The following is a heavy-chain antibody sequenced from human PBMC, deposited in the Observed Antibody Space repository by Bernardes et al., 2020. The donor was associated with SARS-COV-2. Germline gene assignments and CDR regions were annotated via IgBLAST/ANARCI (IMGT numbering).Heavy chain of an antibody. J-gene: IGHJ6*02. V-gene: IGHV2-70*01. Sequence: SGLTLSKPTQSLTLTCPFSGFSLSPSGMCVSWIRQPPGKALEWLALIDWDDDKYYSTSLKTRLTISKDTSKNQVVLTMTNMDPVDTATYYCARMATIFGYYYGMDVWGQGTTVTVSS. D-gene: IGHD3-3*01. CDR3: ARMATIFGYYYGMDV. CDR2: IDWDDDK. CDR1: GFSLSPSGMC.